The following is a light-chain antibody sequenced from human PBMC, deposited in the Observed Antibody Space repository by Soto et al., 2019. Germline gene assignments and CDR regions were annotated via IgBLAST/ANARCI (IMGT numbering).Light chain of an antibody. V-gene: IGKV1-9*01. Sequence: DIQLTQSPSFLSASVGDTVTITCRASQGMSTYLAWYQQKPGKVPKLLIRSASTLQGGVPPRFSGGGSGTEFTLTISTLQPDDSGIYYCHQLNGYQLAFGEGTNVEIK. CDR3: HQLNGYQLA. J-gene: IGKJ4*01. CDR1: QGMSTY. CDR2: SAS.